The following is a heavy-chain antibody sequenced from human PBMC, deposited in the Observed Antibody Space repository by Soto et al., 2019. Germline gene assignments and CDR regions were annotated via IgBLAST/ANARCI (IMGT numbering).Heavy chain of an antibody. CDR3: ARDNILGILYGGMDV. CDR1: GGSISSGDYY. V-gene: IGHV4-30-4*01. J-gene: IGHJ6*02. CDR2: IYYSGST. D-gene: IGHD3-3*01. Sequence: PSETLSLTCTVSGGSISSGDYYWSWIRQPPGKGLEWIGYIYYSGSTYYNPSLKSRVTISADTSKNQFSLKLSSVTAADTAVYYCARDNILGILYGGMDVWGQGTPVTVSS.